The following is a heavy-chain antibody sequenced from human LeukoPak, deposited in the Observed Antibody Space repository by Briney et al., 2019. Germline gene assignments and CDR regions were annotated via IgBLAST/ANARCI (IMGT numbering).Heavy chain of an antibody. J-gene: IGHJ4*02. CDR2: IYYSGST. CDR1: GGSISSGDYF. CDR3: ARAGYSGYELKD. D-gene: IGHD5-12*01. Sequence: SETLSLTCTVSGGSISSGDYFWRWIRQLPGKGLEWIGYIYYSGSTYYNPSLKSRVTISVDTSKNQFSLKLSSVTAADTAVYYCARAGYSGYELKDWGQGTLVTVSS. V-gene: IGHV4-30-4*08.